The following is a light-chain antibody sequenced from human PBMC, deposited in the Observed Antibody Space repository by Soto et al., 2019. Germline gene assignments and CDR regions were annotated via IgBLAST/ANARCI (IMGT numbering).Light chain of an antibody. CDR1: SSGIGSYNL. Sequence: QSALTQPASVSGSPGQSITISCTGTSSGIGSYNLVSWYQQHPGKAPKLMIYEATKRPSGVSNRFSGSKSGNTASLTISGLQAEDEADYYCCLYASSSTLIFGGGTKLTVL. V-gene: IGLV2-23*02. CDR3: CLYASSSTLI. J-gene: IGLJ2*01. CDR2: EAT.